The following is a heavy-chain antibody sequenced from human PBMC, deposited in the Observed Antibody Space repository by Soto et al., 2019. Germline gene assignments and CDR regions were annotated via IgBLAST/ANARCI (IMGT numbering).Heavy chain of an antibody. CDR2: INHSGST. D-gene: IGHD3-10*01. Sequence: SETLSLTCPAYVGSFSGYYWSWIRQPPGKGLEWIGEINHSGSTYYNPTLKSRVTISVDTSKNQFSLKLSSVTAADTAVYYCARQLTMGRVVTTYCIDLWGQGTLVTVSS. V-gene: IGHV4-34*01. CDR3: ARQLTMGRVVTTYCIDL. CDR1: VGSFSGYY. J-gene: IGHJ5*02.